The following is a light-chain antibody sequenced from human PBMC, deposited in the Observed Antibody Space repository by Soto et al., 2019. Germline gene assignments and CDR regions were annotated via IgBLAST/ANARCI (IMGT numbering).Light chain of an antibody. CDR3: QQYNNRPPFT. CDR1: QSVSSN. Sequence: EIVMTQSPATLSVSPGERATLSCRASQSVSSNLAWYQQKPGQAPRLLIYGASTRATGIPARFSGSGSGTEFTLTISSLQSEDFAVSYCQQYNNRPPFTFGPGNKVDIK. J-gene: IGKJ3*01. CDR2: GAS. V-gene: IGKV3-15*01.